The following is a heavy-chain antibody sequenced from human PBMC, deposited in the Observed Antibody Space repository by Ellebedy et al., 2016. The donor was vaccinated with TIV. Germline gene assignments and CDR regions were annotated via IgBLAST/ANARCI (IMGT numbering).Heavy chain of an antibody. CDR2: IYYSGST. J-gene: IGHJ4*02. D-gene: IGHD4-23*01. Sequence: GSLRLSXTVSGGSISSYYWSWIRQPPGKGLEWIGYIYYSGSTNYNPSLKSRVTISVDTSKNQFSLKLSSVTAADTAVYYCARDYGGNPDYWGQGTLVTVSS. V-gene: IGHV4-59*13. CDR1: GGSISSYY. CDR3: ARDYGGNPDY.